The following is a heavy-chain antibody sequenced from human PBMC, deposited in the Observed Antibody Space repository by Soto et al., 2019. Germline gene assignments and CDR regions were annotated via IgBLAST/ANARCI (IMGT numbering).Heavy chain of an antibody. CDR3: AKDFEAVRIAVAADFDY. CDR2: ISYDGSNK. CDR1: GFTFSSYG. J-gene: IGHJ4*02. D-gene: IGHD6-19*01. Sequence: PGGSLRLSCAASGFTFSSYGMHWVRQAPGKGLEWVAVISYDGSNKYYADSVKGRFTISRDNSKNTLYLQMNSLRAEDTAVYYCAKDFEAVRIAVAADFDYWGQGTLVTVSP. V-gene: IGHV3-30*18.